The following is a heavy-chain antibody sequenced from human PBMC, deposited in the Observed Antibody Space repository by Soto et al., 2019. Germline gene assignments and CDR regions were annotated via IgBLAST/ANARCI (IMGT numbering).Heavy chain of an antibody. J-gene: IGHJ6*02. D-gene: IGHD2-15*01. V-gene: IGHV4-39*01. Sequence: SETLSLTCTVSGGSISSSSYYWGWIRQPPGKGLEWIGSIYYSGSTYYNPSLKSRVTISVDTSKNQFSLKLSSVTAADTAVYYCARQDGGYCSGGSCPSWYYYGMDVWGQGTTVTVSS. CDR3: ARQDGGYCSGGSCPSWYYYGMDV. CDR1: GGSISSSSYY. CDR2: IYYSGST.